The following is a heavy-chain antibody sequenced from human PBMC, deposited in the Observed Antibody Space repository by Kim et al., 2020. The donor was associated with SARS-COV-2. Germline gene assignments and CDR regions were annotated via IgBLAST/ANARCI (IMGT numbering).Heavy chain of an antibody. J-gene: IGHJ6*02. Sequence: GGSLRLSCAASGFTFSSYAMSWVRQAPGKGLEWVSAISGSGGSTYYADSVKGRFTISRDNSKNTLYLQMNSLRAEDTAVYYCAGPRAGFYYGMDVWGQGTTVTVSS. CDR2: ISGSGGST. D-gene: IGHD3-10*01. CDR1: GFTFSSYA. CDR3: AGPRAGFYYGMDV. V-gene: IGHV3-23*01.